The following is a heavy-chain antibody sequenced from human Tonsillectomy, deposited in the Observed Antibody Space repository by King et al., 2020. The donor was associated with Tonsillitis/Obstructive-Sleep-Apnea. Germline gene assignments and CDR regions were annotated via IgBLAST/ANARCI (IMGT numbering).Heavy chain of an antibody. CDR3: ARVSEPRGNWFDP. CDR2: INPCCGIT. J-gene: IGHJ5*02. Sequence: QLVQSGAEVKKPGASEKGLCKASGYTFTIYYMHCVRLSPGIWLEWMGRINPCCGITRYAQKLQGRVTMTRDTSTSRVYMELSSLRSEDTAVYYCARVSEPRGNWFDPWGQGTLVTVSS. CDR1: GYTFTIYY. V-gene: IGHV1-46*01. D-gene: IGHD1-14*01.